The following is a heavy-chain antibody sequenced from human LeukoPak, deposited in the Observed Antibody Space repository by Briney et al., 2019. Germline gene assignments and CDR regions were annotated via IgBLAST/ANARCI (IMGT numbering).Heavy chain of an antibody. D-gene: IGHD2-15*01. J-gene: IGHJ4*02. Sequence: PGTSLRLSCAAYGFTLSSYGMNWIRQVPGKGLEWVAILWSDGSKEYYVDSVKGRFSISKDNSKNTLYLQMNSLRAEDTAVYYCARVRGSCSGGTCYCDNWGQGTLVTVSS. CDR2: LWSDGSKE. CDR3: ARVRGSCSGGTCYCDN. CDR1: GFTLSSYG. V-gene: IGHV3-33*01.